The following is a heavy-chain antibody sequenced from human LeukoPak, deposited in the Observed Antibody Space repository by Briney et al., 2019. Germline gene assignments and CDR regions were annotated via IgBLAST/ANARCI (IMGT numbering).Heavy chain of an antibody. CDR1: GGSMSCGGQY. J-gene: IGHJ5*02. V-gene: IGHV4-31*03. D-gene: IGHD4-11*01. CDR3: TGNSNGRLSWFDP. CDR2: IYYSGST. Sequence: SQTLSLTYTVSGGSMSCGGQYCSWIRQHPGKGLEWIGYIYYSGSTYYNPSLKSRVTMSVDTSKNQFSLKLSSVTAADTAVYYCTGNSNGRLSWFDPWGQGTLVTVSP.